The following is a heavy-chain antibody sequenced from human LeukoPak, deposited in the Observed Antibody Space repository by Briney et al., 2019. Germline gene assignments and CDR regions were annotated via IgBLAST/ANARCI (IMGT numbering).Heavy chain of an antibody. Sequence: SETLSLTCTVSGGSISSSSYYWGWIRQPPGKGLEWIGSIYYSGSTYYNPSLKSRVTISVDTSKNQFSLKLSSVTAADTAVYYCASTSVVVVAATYYYCYGMDVWGQGTTVTVSS. CDR2: IYYSGST. J-gene: IGHJ6*02. CDR1: GGSISSSSYY. V-gene: IGHV4-39*01. D-gene: IGHD2-15*01. CDR3: ASTSVVVVAATYYYCYGMDV.